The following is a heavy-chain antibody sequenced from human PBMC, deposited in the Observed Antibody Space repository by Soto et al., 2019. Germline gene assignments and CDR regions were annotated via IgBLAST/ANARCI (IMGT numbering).Heavy chain of an antibody. CDR2: IYTSGST. D-gene: IGHD6-19*01. J-gene: IGHJ4*02. V-gene: IGHV4-4*07. CDR3: ARSAEGYSSGWYTTAFDY. Sequence: PSETLSLTCTVSGGSISSYYWSWIRQPAGKGLEWIGRIYTSGSTNYNPALKSRVTMSVDTSKNQFSLKLSSVTAADTAVYYCARSAEGYSSGWYTTAFDYWGQGTLVTVSS. CDR1: GGSISSYY.